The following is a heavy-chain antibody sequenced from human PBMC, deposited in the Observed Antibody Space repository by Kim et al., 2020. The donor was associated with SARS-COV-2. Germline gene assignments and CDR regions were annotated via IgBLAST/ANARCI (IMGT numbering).Heavy chain of an antibody. Sequence: GGSLRLSCAASGFTFDDYAMHWVRQAPGKGLEWVSGISWNSGSIGYADSVKGRFTISRDNAKNSLYLQMNSLRAEDTALYYCAKDISAFSGGYDPSNWFDPWGQGTLVTVSS. J-gene: IGHJ5*02. V-gene: IGHV3-9*01. CDR1: GFTFDDYA. CDR3: AKDISAFSGGYDPSNWFDP. CDR2: ISWNSGSI. D-gene: IGHD5-12*01.